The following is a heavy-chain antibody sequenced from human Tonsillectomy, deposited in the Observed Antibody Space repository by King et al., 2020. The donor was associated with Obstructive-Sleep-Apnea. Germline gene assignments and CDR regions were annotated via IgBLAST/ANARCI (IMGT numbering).Heavy chain of an antibody. CDR2: INSDGSST. V-gene: IGHV3-74*01. J-gene: IGHJ4*02. Sequence: VQLVESGGGLVQPGGSLRLSCAASGFTFSSYWMHWVRHAPGKGLVWVSRINSDGSSTRYADSVKGRFTISRDNAKNTLYLQMNSLRAEDTAVYYCARGCGGSYVGVYWGQGTLVTVPP. CDR1: GFTFSSYW. CDR3: ARGCGGSYVGVY. D-gene: IGHD1-26*01.